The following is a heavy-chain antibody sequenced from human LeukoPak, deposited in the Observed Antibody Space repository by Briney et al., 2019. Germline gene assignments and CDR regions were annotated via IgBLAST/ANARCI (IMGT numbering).Heavy chain of an antibody. CDR3: CSGSYYGGVWGFDY. J-gene: IGHJ4*02. V-gene: IGHV3-48*01. CDR1: GFTVSTNS. Sequence: GGSLRLSCTVSGFTVSTNSMSWVPQAPGKGLEWVSHISSGSSIYYGDSVKGRFTISRDNAKNSLYLQMNSLRAEDTAVYYCCSGSYYGGVWGFDYWGQGSLVTVSS. D-gene: IGHD1-26*01. CDR2: ISSGSSI.